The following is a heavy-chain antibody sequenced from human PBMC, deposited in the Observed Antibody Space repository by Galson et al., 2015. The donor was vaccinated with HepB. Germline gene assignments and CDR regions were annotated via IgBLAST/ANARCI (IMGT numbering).Heavy chain of an antibody. V-gene: IGHV1-46*01. Sequence: SVKVSCKASGYTFTSYYTQWVRQAPGQGLEWMGIINPSGGSTSYAQKFQGRVTMTRDTSTSTVYMELSSLRSEDTAVYYCARGKYYYDTGGYVGSGFDCWGQGTLVTVSS. J-gene: IGHJ4*02. CDR2: INPSGGST. D-gene: IGHD3-22*01. CDR3: ARGKYYYDTGGYVGSGFDC. CDR1: GYTFTSYY.